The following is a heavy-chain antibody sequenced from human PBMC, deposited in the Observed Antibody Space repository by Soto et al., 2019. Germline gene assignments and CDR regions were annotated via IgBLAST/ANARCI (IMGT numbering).Heavy chain of an antibody. Sequence: EVQLVESGGGLVQPGGSLRLSCAASGFTFSSYDMHWVRQATGKGLEWVSAIGTAGDTYYPGSVKGRFTISRENAKNSLYLQMNSLRAGDTAVYYCARGGSEGASPYYYYGMDVWGQGTTVTVSS. CDR3: ARGGSEGASPYYYYGMDV. D-gene: IGHD1-26*01. CDR1: GFTFSSYD. J-gene: IGHJ6*02. V-gene: IGHV3-13*04. CDR2: IGTAGDT.